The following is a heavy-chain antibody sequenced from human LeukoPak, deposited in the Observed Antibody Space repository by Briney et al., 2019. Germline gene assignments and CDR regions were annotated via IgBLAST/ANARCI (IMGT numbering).Heavy chain of an antibody. V-gene: IGHV1-58*02. CDR2: IVVGTTNT. D-gene: IGHD2-21*02. J-gene: IGHJ6*02. Sequence: SVKVSCKASGFTFTTSTMQWVRQARGQRLEWIGWIVVGTTNTDFAQKFQERVTITRDMSTSTAYMELRSLTSEDTAVYYCAARGAYCGGDCYSDYYYGMDVWGQGTTVTVSS. CDR1: GFTFTTST. CDR3: AARGAYCGGDCYSDYYYGMDV.